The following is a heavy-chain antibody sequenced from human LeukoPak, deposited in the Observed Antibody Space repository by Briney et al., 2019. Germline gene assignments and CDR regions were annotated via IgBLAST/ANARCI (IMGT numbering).Heavy chain of an antibody. CDR1: GYTFTSYY. CDR2: INPSGGST. J-gene: IGHJ6*02. D-gene: IGHD5-18*01. Sequence: ASVKVSCKASGYTFTSYYMHWVRQAPGQGLEWMGIINPSGGSTSYAQKFQGRVTMTRDTSTSTVYMELSSLRSEDTAVYYCARGRYSYGFSLRATDYGMDVWGQGTTVTISS. CDR3: ARGRYSYGFSLRATDYGMDV. V-gene: IGHV1-46*01.